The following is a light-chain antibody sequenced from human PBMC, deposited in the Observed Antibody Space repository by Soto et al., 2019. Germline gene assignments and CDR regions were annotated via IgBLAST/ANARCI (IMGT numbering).Light chain of an antibody. Sequence: DIQMTQSPSSVSASVGYTVRITCRASQGLKFLAWYQKKPGKAPRLLIYEATNLQSGVPPRFSGSGYGTDLTLTISSMKNEDFATYFCQQANSLPITFGHGTRLEIK. J-gene: IGKJ5*01. CDR3: QQANSLPIT. V-gene: IGKV1-12*01. CDR2: EAT. CDR1: QGLKF.